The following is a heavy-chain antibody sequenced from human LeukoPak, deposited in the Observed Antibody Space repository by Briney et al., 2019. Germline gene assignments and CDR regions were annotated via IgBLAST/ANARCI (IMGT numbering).Heavy chain of an antibody. V-gene: IGHV4-34*01. CDR2: INHSGRT. CDR3: ARVPGSRGDY. Sequence: KPSETLSLTCAVYGGSFSGYYWSWIRQPPGKGLEWIGEINHSGRTNYNPSLKSRVTISVDTSKNQFSLKLSSVTAADTAVYYCARVPGSRGDYWGQGTLVTVSS. J-gene: IGHJ4*02. CDR1: GGSFSGYY. D-gene: IGHD6-19*01.